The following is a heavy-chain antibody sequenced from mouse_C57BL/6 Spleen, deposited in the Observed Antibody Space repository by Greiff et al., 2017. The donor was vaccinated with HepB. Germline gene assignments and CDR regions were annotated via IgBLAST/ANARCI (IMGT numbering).Heavy chain of an antibody. CDR1: GYAFSSYW. CDR2: IYPGDGDT. V-gene: IGHV1-80*01. Sequence: VQLQQSGAELVKPGASVKISCKASGYAFSSYWMNWVKQRPGKGLEWIGQIYPGDGDTNYNGKFKGKATLTADKSSRIAYMQLSSLTSEDSAVYFCAREDYGSSLFAYWGQGTLVTVSA. CDR3: AREDYGSSLFAY. D-gene: IGHD1-1*01. J-gene: IGHJ3*01.